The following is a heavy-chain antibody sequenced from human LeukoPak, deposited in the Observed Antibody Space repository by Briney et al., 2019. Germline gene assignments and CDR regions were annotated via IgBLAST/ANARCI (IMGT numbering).Heavy chain of an antibody. CDR2: VIPIFGTA. CDR1: GGTFSSYA. Sequence: SVKLSCKASGGTFSSYAISWVRQAPGQGLEWMGGVIPIFGTANYAQKFQGRVTITADESTSTAYMELSSLRSEDTAVYYCARDGFRYSGSYANDYWGQGTLVTVSS. CDR3: ARDGFRYSGSYANDY. J-gene: IGHJ4*02. D-gene: IGHD1-26*01. V-gene: IGHV1-69*13.